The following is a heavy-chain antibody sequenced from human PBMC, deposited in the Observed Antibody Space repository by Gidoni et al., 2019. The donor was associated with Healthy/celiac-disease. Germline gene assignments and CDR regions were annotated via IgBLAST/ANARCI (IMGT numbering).Heavy chain of an antibody. D-gene: IGHD1-1*01. CDR2: ISAYNGNT. CDR3: ARREIELEPFVYYYYGMDV. Sequence: QVQLVQSGAEVKKPGASVKVACKASGYTFTSYGISWVRQAPGQGLEWMGWISAYNGNTNYAQKLQGRVTMTTDTSTSTAYMELRSLRSDDTAVYYCARREIELEPFVYYYYGMDVWGQGTTVTVSS. CDR1: GYTFTSYG. J-gene: IGHJ6*02. V-gene: IGHV1-18*04.